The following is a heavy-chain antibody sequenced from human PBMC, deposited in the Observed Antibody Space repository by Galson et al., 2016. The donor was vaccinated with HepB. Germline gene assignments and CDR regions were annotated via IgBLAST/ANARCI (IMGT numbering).Heavy chain of an antibody. D-gene: IGHD2-15*01. CDR1: GFTFSNYG. CDR2: MSHDGSHI. V-gene: IGHV3-30*03. J-gene: IGHJ3*02. CDR3: ARGTFCSGDSCYSPAFDM. Sequence: SLRLSCAASGFTFSNYGMHWIRQAPGKGLEWVAVMSHDGSHIIYVDSVKGRFSISRDNSKNTLYLQMNTLRAEDTAVYYCARGTFCSGDSCYSPAFDMWGQGTMVTVSS.